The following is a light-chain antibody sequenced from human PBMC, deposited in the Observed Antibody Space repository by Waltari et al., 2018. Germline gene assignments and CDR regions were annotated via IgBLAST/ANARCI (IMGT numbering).Light chain of an antibody. CDR3: QTWGTGIQL. CDR1: GEYSAYA. V-gene: IGLV4-69*01. J-gene: IGLJ2*01. CDR2: VNSDGSH. Sequence: LGLTQSPSASASLGASVKLTCSLPGEYSAYAIAWPQQQPLKGPRYLMTVNSDGSHKKGDGISERFSGSSSDLDRYLIISRLQSDDEADYFCQTWGTGIQLFGSGTKLTVL.